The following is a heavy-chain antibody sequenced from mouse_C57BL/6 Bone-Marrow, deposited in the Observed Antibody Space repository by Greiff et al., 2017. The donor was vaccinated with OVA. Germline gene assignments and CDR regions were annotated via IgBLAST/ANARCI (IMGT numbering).Heavy chain of an antibody. CDR2: INPNYGTT. Sequence: VQLKQSGPELVKPGASVKISCKASGYSFTDYNMNWVKQSNGKSLEWIGEINPNYGTTSYNQKFKGKATLTVDQSTSTAYMQINSLTSEDSAVYYGARWVLLDYSNYSYYIDYWGQGTTLTVSS. CDR1: GYSFTDYN. V-gene: IGHV1-39*01. D-gene: IGHD2-5*01. J-gene: IGHJ2*01. CDR3: ARWVLLDYSNYSYYIDY.